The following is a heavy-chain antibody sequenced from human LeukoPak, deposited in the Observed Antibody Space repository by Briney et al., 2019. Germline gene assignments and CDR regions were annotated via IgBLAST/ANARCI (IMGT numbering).Heavy chain of an antibody. CDR2: ILSDGSKE. CDR3: AKETTVAGFYPYFDY. CDR1: GFTFSSYG. V-gene: IGHV3-33*06. Sequence: GGSLRLSCAASGFTFSSYGMHWVRQAPGKGLEWVAVILSDGSKEFYTDSVKGRFTISRDNSKNTLYLQMSSLRAEDTAVYYCAKETTVAGFYPYFDYWGQGTLVTVSS. J-gene: IGHJ4*02. D-gene: IGHD6-19*01.